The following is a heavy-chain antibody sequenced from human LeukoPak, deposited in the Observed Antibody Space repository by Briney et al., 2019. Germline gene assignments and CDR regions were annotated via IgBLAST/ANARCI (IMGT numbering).Heavy chain of an antibody. J-gene: IGHJ4*02. Sequence: GGSLSLSCAASGFTVSSNYMSWVRQAPGKGLEWVSVIYSGGSTYYADSVKGRFTISRDNSKNTLYLQMNSLRAEDTAVYYCASIRGAKDYWGQGTLVTVSS. V-gene: IGHV3-66*01. CDR3: ASIRGAKDY. D-gene: IGHD3-10*01. CDR2: IYSGGST. CDR1: GFTVSSNY.